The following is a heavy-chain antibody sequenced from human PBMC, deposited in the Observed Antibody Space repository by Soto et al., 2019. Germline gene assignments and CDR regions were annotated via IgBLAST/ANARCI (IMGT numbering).Heavy chain of an antibody. Sequence: SETLSLTCAVYGGSFSGYSWTWIRQPPGKGLEWIGEINHTGSTNYNPSLKSRVTISVDTSKNQFSLKLRSVTAADTAVYYCANYPTTVTSDYWGQGTLVTVSS. CDR3: ANYPTTVTSDY. D-gene: IGHD4-17*01. CDR1: GGSFSGYS. CDR2: INHTGST. V-gene: IGHV4-34*01. J-gene: IGHJ4*02.